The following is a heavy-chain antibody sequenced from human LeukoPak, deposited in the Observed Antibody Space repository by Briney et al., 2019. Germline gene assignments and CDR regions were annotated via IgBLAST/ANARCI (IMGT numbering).Heavy chain of an antibody. CDR2: ISWNGGSI. CDR3: AKDLNSAAGTSFDP. J-gene: IGHJ5*02. Sequence: GGSLRLSCAASGFTFDDYAMHWVRQAPGKGLEWVSGISWNGGSIGYADSVKGRFTISRDNAKNSLYLQMNSLRAEDTALYYCAKDLNSAAGTSFDPWGQGTLVTVSS. CDR1: GFTFDDYA. D-gene: IGHD6-13*01. V-gene: IGHV3-9*01.